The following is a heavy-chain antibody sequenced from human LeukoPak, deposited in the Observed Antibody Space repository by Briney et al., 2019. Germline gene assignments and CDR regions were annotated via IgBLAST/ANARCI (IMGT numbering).Heavy chain of an antibody. CDR2: ISWNSGSI. Sequence: PGGSLRLSCAASGFTFDDYAMHWVRQAPGKGLEWVSGISWNSGSIGYADSVEGRFTISRDNAKNSLYLQMNSLRAEDTALYYCAKDIGRYGDYGYFDYWGQGTLVTVSS. V-gene: IGHV3-9*01. J-gene: IGHJ4*02. CDR1: GFTFDDYA. CDR3: AKDIGRYGDYGYFDY. D-gene: IGHD4-17*01.